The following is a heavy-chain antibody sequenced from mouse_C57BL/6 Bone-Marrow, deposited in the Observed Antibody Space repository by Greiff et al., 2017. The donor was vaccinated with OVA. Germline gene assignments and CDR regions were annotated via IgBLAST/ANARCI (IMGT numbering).Heavy chain of an antibody. D-gene: IGHD2-2*01. CDR3: SREGPFGYAFAC. CDR2: INPNNGGT. Sequence: EVQLQQSGPELVKPGASVKISCKASGYTFTDYYMNWVKQSHGKSLEWIGDINPNNGGTSYNQKFKGNATLTVDKSSSTAYMELRSLTSEDSAFYYCSREGPFGYAFACWGQGTLVTVSA. V-gene: IGHV1-26*01. J-gene: IGHJ3*01. CDR1: GYTFTDYY.